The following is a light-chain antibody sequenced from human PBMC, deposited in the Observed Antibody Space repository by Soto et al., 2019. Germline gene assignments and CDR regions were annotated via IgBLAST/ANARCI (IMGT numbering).Light chain of an antibody. J-gene: IGKJ2*01. V-gene: IGKV1-39*01. CDR1: QNIFTY. CDR3: QHSYSSPT. CDR2: ATS. Sequence: DIQVTQSPSSLSASVGDRVTITCRASQNIFTYLNWYQQRPGKAPNLLIYATSNLQSGVPSRFRGSGSGTDFTLTISSLQPEEFATYYCQHSYSSPTFGQGTKVEIK.